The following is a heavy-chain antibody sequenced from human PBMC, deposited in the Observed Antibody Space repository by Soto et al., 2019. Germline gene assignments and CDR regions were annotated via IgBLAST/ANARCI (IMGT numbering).Heavy chain of an antibody. J-gene: IGHJ4*02. Sequence: GASVKVSCKASGYTFTSYGISWVRQAPGQGLEWKGRISAYNGNTNYAQKLQGRVTMTTDTSTSTAYMELRSLRSDDTAVYYCARDRSATVTSYWGQGTLVTVSS. D-gene: IGHD4-17*01. CDR3: ARDRSATVTSY. CDR1: GYTFTSYG. CDR2: ISAYNGNT. V-gene: IGHV1-18*01.